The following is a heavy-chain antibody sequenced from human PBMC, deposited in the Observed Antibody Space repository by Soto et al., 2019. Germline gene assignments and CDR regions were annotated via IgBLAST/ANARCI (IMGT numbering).Heavy chain of an antibody. D-gene: IGHD6-19*01. V-gene: IGHV1-18*01. Sequence: QVQLVQSGAEVKKPGASVKVSCKASGYTFTSYGISWVRQAPGQGLEWMGWISAYNGNTNYAQKLQGRVTMTTDTSTSAAYIELRSVSSDDTAVYYCSGGAGMLVAGRGFGAWGQGTLVTVS. CDR3: SGGAGMLVAGRGFGA. CDR2: ISAYNGNT. CDR1: GYTFTSYG. J-gene: IGHJ5*02.